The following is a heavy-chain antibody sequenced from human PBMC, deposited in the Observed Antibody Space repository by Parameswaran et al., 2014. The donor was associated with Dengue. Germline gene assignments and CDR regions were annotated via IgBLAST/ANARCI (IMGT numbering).Heavy chain of an antibody. D-gene: IGHD6-6*01. CDR3: ARSIAARQEFDY. Sequence: WVRQAPGQGLEWMGWMNPNSGNTGYAQKFQGRVTMTRNTSISTAYMELSSLRSEDTAVYYCARSIAARQEFDYWGQGTLVTVSS. CDR2: MNPNSGNT. J-gene: IGHJ4*02. V-gene: IGHV1-8*01.